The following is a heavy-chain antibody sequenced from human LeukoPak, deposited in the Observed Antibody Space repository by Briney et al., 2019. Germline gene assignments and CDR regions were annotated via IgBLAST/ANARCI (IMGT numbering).Heavy chain of an antibody. V-gene: IGHV4-39*02. D-gene: IGHD5-18*01. Sequence: SETLSLTRTVSGGSVSINSYYWGWIRQPPGKGLEWIGNIYYSGITYYNPSLKSRVTISVDTSKNQFSLKLSSVTAADTAVYYCAREVGRGHTFGSNYWGQGTLVTVSS. CDR3: AREVGRGHTFGSNY. CDR1: GGSVSINSYY. CDR2: IYYSGIT. J-gene: IGHJ4*02.